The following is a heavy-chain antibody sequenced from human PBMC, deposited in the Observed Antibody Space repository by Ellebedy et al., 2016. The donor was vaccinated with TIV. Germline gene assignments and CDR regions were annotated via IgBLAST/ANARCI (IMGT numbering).Heavy chain of an antibody. J-gene: IGHJ3*01. CDR1: GVSITSHF. D-gene: IGHD3-22*01. CDR2: LYPTGTT. CDR3: ARHGPQWFDAFDL. Sequence: PSETLSLTCTVSGVSITSHFWTWLRQPAGKGLEWIGRLYPTGTTTYNPSLKSRVTMSRETSKDQFFLKLTSVTAADTAVYYCARHGPQWFDAFDLWGLGTLVTVSS. V-gene: IGHV4-4*07.